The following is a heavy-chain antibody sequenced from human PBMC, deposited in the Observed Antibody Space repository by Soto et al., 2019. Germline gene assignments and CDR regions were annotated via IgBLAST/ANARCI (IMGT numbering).Heavy chain of an antibody. CDR1: GFTFSSYA. V-gene: IGHV3-30-3*01. CDR2: ISYDGSNK. Sequence: GGSLRLSCAASGFTFSSYAMHWVRQAPGKGLEWVAVISYDGSNKYYADSVKGRFTISRDNSKNTLYLQMNSLRAEDTAVYYCARVVGEKLVKEIGYSYGSFDYWGQGTLVTV. J-gene: IGHJ4*02. CDR3: ARVVGEKLVKEIGYSYGSFDY. D-gene: IGHD5-18*01.